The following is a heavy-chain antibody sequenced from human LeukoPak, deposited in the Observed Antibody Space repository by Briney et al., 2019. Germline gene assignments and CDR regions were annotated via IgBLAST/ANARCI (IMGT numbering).Heavy chain of an antibody. D-gene: IGHD6-13*01. J-gene: IGHJ3*02. V-gene: IGHV3-33*01. CDR2: IWYDGSNK. Sequence: GRSLRLSCAASGFTFSSYGMHWVRQAPGKGLEWVAVIWYDGSNKYYADSVKGRFTISRDNSKNTLYLQMNSLRAEDTAVYYWARDLVEQQLVTYDAFDIWGQGTMVTVSS. CDR3: ARDLVEQQLVTYDAFDI. CDR1: GFTFSSYG.